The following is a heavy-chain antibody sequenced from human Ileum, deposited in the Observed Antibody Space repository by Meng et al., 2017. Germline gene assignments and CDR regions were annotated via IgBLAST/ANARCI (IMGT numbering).Heavy chain of an antibody. CDR2: IYWDDDR. D-gene: IGHD1-26*01. V-gene: IGHV2-5*02. J-gene: IGHJ4*02. CDR3: AHKNGYYDPSFDY. Sequence: SGPTLVKPTQTLTLTCTFSGFSLRTTSGVGVGWIRQPPGKALEWLAVIYWDDDRRYSPSLKSRLTITKDTSKNQVVLTMTKMDSVDTGTYYCAHKNGYYDPSFDYWGQGKLVNVSS. CDR1: GFSLRTTSGVG.